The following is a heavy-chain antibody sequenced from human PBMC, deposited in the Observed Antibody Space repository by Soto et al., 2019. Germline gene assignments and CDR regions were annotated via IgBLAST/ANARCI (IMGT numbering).Heavy chain of an antibody. CDR3: AREGVRGVRDWFDP. D-gene: IGHD3-10*01. V-gene: IGHV4-34*01. Sequence: PLQTLSVTWAVLGVYCSAYGCSWISQPPGKGLEWIGEINHSGSTNYNPSLKSRVTISVDTSKNQFSLKLSSVTAADTAVYYCAREGVRGVRDWFDPWGQGTLVTVSS. J-gene: IGHJ5*02. CDR1: GVYCSAYG. CDR2: INHSGST.